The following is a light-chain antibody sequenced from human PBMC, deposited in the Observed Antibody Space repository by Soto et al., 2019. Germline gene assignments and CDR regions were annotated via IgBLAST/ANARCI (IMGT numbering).Light chain of an antibody. CDR3: QQYGRFPIT. V-gene: IGKV3-20*01. CDR2: GTS. CDR1: QTVSGHL. Sequence: IVLTQSPGTLSLSPGETATLSCRASQTVSGHLLVWYQQKRGQTPRLLLFGTSNRATGIPDRFSGSGSGTDFTLTINRLDPEDFAVYYCQQYGRFPITFGQGTRLEI. J-gene: IGKJ5*01.